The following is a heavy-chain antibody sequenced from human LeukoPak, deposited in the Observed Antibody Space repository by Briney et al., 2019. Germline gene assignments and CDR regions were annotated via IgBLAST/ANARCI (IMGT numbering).Heavy chain of an antibody. D-gene: IGHD6-6*01. CDR1: GFTFSDYY. V-gene: IGHV3-11*01. CDR2: ISSSGSTI. J-gene: IGHJ6*03. Sequence: GGPLRLSCAASGFTFSDYYMSWIRQAPGKGLEWVSYISSSGSTIYYADSVKGRFTISRDNAKNSLYLQMNSLRAEDTAVYYCARAEGSSSGPWYYYYMDVWGKGTTVTVSS. CDR3: ARAEGSSSGPWYYYYMDV.